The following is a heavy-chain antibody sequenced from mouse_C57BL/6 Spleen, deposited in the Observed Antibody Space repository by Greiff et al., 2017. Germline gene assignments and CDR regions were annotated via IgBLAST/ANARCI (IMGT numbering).Heavy chain of an antibody. D-gene: IGHD1-1*01. V-gene: IGHV5-16*01. CDR3: ARGTTVVAGAMDY. CDR1: GFTFSDYY. J-gene: IGHJ4*01. CDR2: INYDGSST. Sequence: EVMLVESEGGLVQPGCSMKLSCTASGFTFSDYYMAWVRQVPEKGLEWVANINYDGSSTYYLDSLKSRFIISRDNAKNILYLQMSRLKSEDTATYYCARGTTVVAGAMDYWGQGTSVTVSS.